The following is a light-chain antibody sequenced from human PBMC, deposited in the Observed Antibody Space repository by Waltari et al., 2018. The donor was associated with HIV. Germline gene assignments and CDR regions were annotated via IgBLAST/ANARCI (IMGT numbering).Light chain of an antibody. Sequence: QPMLTQPPSVSGSPGQSITISCTGTSSDVGGYNYVSWYQQHPGKAPKLMIYEVSNRPSGVSNRFSGSKSGNTASLTISGLQAEDEADYYCSSYTSSSTLVVFGGGTKLTVL. V-gene: IGLV2-14*01. CDR3: SSYTSSSTLVV. CDR2: EVS. CDR1: SSDVGGYNY. J-gene: IGLJ2*01.